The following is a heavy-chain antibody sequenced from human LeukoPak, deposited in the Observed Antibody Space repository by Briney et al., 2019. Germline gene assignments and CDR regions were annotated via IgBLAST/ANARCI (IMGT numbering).Heavy chain of an antibody. D-gene: IGHD2-2*02. V-gene: IGHV1-2*02. Sequence: ASVKVSCKASGYTFTGYYMHWVRQAPGQGPEWMGWINPNRGGTNYAQKFQGRVTMTRDTSISTAYMELSRLRSDDTAVYYCARVAHQYCSSTSCYTFWFDPWGQGTLVTVSS. J-gene: IGHJ5*02. CDR3: ARVAHQYCSSTSCYTFWFDP. CDR1: GYTFTGYY. CDR2: INPNRGGT.